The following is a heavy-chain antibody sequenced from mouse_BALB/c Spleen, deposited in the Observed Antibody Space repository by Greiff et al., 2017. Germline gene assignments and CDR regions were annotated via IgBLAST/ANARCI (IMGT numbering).Heavy chain of an antibody. J-gene: IGHJ4*01. D-gene: IGHD1-3*01. CDR1: GYTFTSYW. CDR2: IDPSDSYT. CDR3: EKGEITFYAMDY. V-gene: IGHV1-69*02. Sequence: QVQLQQPGAELVKPGASVKLSCKASGYTFTSYWMHWVKQRPGQGLEWIGEIDPSDSYTNYNQKFKGKATLTVDKSSSTAYMQLSSLTSEDSAVYYCEKGEITFYAMDYWGQGTSVTVAS.